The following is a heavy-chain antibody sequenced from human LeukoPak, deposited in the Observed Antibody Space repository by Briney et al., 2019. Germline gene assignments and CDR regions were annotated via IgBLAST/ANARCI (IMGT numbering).Heavy chain of an antibody. V-gene: IGHV4-30-2*01. J-gene: IGHJ4*02. CDR1: GGSISSGGYS. CDR2: IYHSGST. Sequence: SETLSLTCAVSGGSISSGGYSWSWLRQPPGKGLEWIGYIYHSGSTYYNPSLKSRVTISVDRSKNQFSLKLSSVTAADTAVYYCAKTTSEGAHFDYWGQGTLVTVSS. D-gene: IGHD1-7*01. CDR3: AKTTSEGAHFDY.